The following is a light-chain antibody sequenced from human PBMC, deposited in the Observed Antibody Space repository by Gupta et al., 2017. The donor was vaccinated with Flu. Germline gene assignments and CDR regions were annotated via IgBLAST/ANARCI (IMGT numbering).Light chain of an antibody. CDR3: RQGKRWPYT. J-gene: IGKJ2*01. V-gene: IGKV2-30*01. Sequence: VTLGQPASISCRSSQSRVYSDGNNYLNWFRQRPGQSPRRLIYKGSKRDSGVPDRFSGSGSDTDFTLEISRVEAEDVGVYYCRQGKRWPYTFGQGTKLEIK. CDR1: QSRVYSDGNNY. CDR2: KGS.